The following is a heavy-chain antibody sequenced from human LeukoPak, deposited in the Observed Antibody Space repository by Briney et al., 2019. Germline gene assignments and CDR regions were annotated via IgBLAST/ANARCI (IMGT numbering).Heavy chain of an antibody. Sequence: GGSLRLSCAASGFTFSSYSMNWVRQAPGRGLEWVSSISSSSTYIYYADSLKGRFTISRDNAKNSLYLQMNSLRAEVTAVYYCARDQQLAPFDYWGQGTLVTVSS. CDR2: ISSSSTYI. J-gene: IGHJ4*02. CDR1: GFTFSSYS. D-gene: IGHD6-13*01. CDR3: ARDQQLAPFDY. V-gene: IGHV3-21*01.